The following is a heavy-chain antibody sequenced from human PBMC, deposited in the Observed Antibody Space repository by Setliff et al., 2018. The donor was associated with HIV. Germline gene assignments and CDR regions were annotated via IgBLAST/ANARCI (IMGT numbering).Heavy chain of an antibody. CDR2: IYTSGST. J-gene: IGHJ5*02. CDR3: ARDRPELTGRSFDP. Sequence: PSETLSLTCNVSGGSISGYFWTWIRQPAGKGLEWIGRIYTSGSTNYNPSLKSRFSMSIDTSKNHFSLRLTSVTAADTAVYYCARDRPELTGRSFDPWGQGIQVTVSS. D-gene: IGHD7-27*01. CDR1: GGSISGYF. V-gene: IGHV4-4*07.